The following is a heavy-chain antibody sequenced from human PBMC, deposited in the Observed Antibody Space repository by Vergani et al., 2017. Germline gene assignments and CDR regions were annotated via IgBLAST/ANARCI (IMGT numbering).Heavy chain of an antibody. CDR2: IYNRGST. J-gene: IGHJ4*02. CDR1: GGSISSVGYY. CDR3: AREKNRTAADY. Sequence: QVQLQESGPGLVKPSQTLSLTCTVSGGSISSVGYYWSWIRQHPGKGLEWIGYIYNRGSTSYNPSLKSRVTISGDTSKNQFSLKLSSVTAADTAVYYCAREKNRTAADYWGQGTLVTVSS. V-gene: IGHV4-31*03. D-gene: IGHD1-14*01.